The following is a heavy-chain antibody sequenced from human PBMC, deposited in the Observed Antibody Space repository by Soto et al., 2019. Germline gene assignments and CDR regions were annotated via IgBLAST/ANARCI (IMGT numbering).Heavy chain of an antibody. Sequence: QVQLVQSGAEVKKPGASVKVSCKASGYTFTTYALHWVRQAPGQRPEGLGWINPASGHTKYSKKFQDRVTITRDTSASTGYMELSSLRSEDTAVYYCGRSVVGATGEILFNAMDVWGQGPTVTVSS. CDR2: INPASGHT. CDR1: GYTFTTYA. J-gene: IGHJ6*02. CDR3: GRSVVGATGEILFNAMDV. V-gene: IGHV1-3*01. D-gene: IGHD1-26*01.